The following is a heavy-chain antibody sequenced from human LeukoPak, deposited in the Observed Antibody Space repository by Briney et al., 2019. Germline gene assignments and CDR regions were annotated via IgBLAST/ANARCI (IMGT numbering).Heavy chain of an antibody. CDR2: IYYSGST. J-gene: IGHJ4*02. Sequence: SETLSLTCAVSGGSISSNNWWSWVRQPPGKGLEWIGYIYYSGSTNYNPSLKSRVTISVDTSKNQFSLKLSSVTAADTAVYYCARWGRLPGDYWGQGTLVTVSS. V-gene: IGHV4-4*02. CDR1: GGSISSNNW. D-gene: IGHD3-16*01. CDR3: ARWGRLPGDY.